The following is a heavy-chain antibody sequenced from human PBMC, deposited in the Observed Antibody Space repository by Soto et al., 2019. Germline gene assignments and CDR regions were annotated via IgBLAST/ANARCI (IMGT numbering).Heavy chain of an antibody. CDR2: ISAYNGNT. Sequence: QVQLVQSGAEVKKPGASVKVSCKASGYTFTSYGISWVRQAPGQGLEWMGWISAYNGNTNYAQKLQGRGTMTTDTSTSTADMELRSLRSDDTAVYYCANHAAMVDNWFDPWGQGTLVTVSS. D-gene: IGHD5-18*01. V-gene: IGHV1-18*01. J-gene: IGHJ5*02. CDR3: ANHAAMVDNWFDP. CDR1: GYTFTSYG.